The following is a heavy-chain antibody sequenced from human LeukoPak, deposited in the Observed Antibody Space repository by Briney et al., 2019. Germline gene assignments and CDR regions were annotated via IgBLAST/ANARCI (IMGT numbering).Heavy chain of an antibody. J-gene: IGHJ4*02. CDR2: ISGSGGST. Sequence: PGGSLRLSCAASGFTFSSYAMSWVREAPGKGVEWVSAISGSGGSTYYADSVKGRFTISRDNSKNTLYLQMNSLRAEDTAVYYCAKDFPNDDYGDLPATWGQGTLVTVSS. CDR1: GFTFSSYA. V-gene: IGHV3-23*01. CDR3: AKDFPNDDYGDLPAT. D-gene: IGHD4-17*01.